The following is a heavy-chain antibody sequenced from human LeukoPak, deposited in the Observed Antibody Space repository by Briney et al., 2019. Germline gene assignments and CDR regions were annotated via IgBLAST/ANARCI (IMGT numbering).Heavy chain of an antibody. CDR1: GYTFSSYG. J-gene: IGHJ4*02. CDR3: AASPDYYDSSGYSYYFDY. Sequence: ASLKVSCKASGYTFSSYGISWVRQAPGQGLEWMGWISAYNGNTNFAQEFQGRVTMTTDTSTSTASMELRSLRSDDTAVYYCAASPDYYDSSGYSYYFDYWGQGTLVTVSS. CDR2: ISAYNGNT. V-gene: IGHV1-18*01. D-gene: IGHD3-22*01.